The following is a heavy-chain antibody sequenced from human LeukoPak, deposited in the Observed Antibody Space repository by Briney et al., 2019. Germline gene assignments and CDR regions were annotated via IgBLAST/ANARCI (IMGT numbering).Heavy chain of an antibody. CDR2: ITSSNSNI. CDR1: GFTFKTYG. Sequence: GGSLRLSCAASGFTFKTYGLHWVRQAPGKGLEWVSYITSSNSNIQYADSVKGRFTISRDNAENSLYLQMNNLRAEDTAVYYCARDMSSRSWHAFDYWGQGILVTVSS. CDR3: ARDMSSRSWHAFDY. D-gene: IGHD6-13*01. V-gene: IGHV3-48*01. J-gene: IGHJ4*02.